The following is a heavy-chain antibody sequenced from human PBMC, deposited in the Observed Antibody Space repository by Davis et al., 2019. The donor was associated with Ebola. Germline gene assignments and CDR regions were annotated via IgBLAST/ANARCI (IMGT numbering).Heavy chain of an antibody. CDR3: ARSEPFDY. Sequence: GGSLRLSCAASGFTFSSYYMNWVRQAPGKGLQWVSSISSRGSYIYYADSVKGRFTISRDNAKNSLYLQMNSLRAEDTAVYYCARSEPFDYWGQGTLVTVSA. V-gene: IGHV3-21*01. CDR1: GFTFSSYY. CDR2: ISSRGSYI. J-gene: IGHJ4*02.